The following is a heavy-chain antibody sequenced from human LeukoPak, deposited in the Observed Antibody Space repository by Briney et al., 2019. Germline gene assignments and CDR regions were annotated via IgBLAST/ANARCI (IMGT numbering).Heavy chain of an antibody. J-gene: IGHJ4*02. D-gene: IGHD1-1*01. Sequence: GSLRLSCAASGFTFSNYAMSWVRQAPGKGLEWASSISGTGGSTYYADSVKGRFTISRDKSNNTLFLQMNSLRAEDTAVYYCAKVRTGHYFDYWGQGTLVTVSS. V-gene: IGHV3-23*01. CDR1: GFTFSNYA. CDR2: ISGTGGST. CDR3: AKVRTGHYFDY.